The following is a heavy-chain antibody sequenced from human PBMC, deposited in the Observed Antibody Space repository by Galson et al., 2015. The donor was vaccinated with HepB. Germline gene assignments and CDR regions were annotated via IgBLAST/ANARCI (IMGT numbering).Heavy chain of an antibody. CDR3: ARAGRSNYDFWTGSNGFDP. V-gene: IGHV1-46*03. J-gene: IGHJ5*02. CDR2: INPSSGIT. D-gene: IGHD3-3*01. Sequence: SVKVSCKASGYTLTSHYIHWVRQAPGQGLEWMGIINPSSGITTFAQKFQGRVTMTRDTSTSTVYMEVSSLRSEDTAVYYCARAGRSNYDFWTGSNGFDPWGQGTLVTVSS. CDR1: GYTLTSHY.